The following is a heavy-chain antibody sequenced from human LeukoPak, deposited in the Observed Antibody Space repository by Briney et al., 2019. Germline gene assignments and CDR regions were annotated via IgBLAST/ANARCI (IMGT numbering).Heavy chain of an antibody. CDR1: GGSISSYY. CDR2: IYTSGST. J-gene: IGHJ6*02. V-gene: IGHV4-4*07. D-gene: IGHD5-18*01. Sequence: SPSETLSLTCTVSGGSISSYYWSWLRQPAGKGLEWIGRIYTSGSTNYNPSLKSRVTMSVDTSKNQFSLKLSSVTAADTAVYYCARATRYSYGSVAGPGYYYGMDVWGQGTTVTVSS. CDR3: ARATRYSYGSVAGPGYYYGMDV.